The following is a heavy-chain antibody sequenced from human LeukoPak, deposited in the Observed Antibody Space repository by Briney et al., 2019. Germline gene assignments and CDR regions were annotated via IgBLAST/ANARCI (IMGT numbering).Heavy chain of an antibody. CDR1: GGSITSGSYY. J-gene: IGHJ4*02. V-gene: IGHV4-61*02. CDR2: IYMTGST. CDR3: ARGSHYGDYGY. D-gene: IGHD4-17*01. Sequence: SETLSLTCTVSGGSITSGSYYWSWIRQPAGKGLEWIGRIYMTGSTDYNPSLKSRVTISIDTSKNHLSLKLRSVTAADTAVYYCARGSHYGDYGYWGQGTLVTVSS.